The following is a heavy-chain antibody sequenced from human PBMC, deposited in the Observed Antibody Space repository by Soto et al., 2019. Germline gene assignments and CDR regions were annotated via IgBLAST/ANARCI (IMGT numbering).Heavy chain of an antibody. J-gene: IGHJ6*02. CDR2: VLPMFGAV. CDR1: GGTSSNFV. D-gene: IGHD3-3*01. V-gene: IGHV1-69*06. Sequence: QLQLVQSGAEVKKSGSSVKVSCKASGGTSSNFVITWVRQVPGQGLEWLGGVLPMFGAVKYAQKFQDRLTITADRSTNTAAMELGSLTSDDTAVYYCARPKRSGYDRGDSYYHTMDVWGHVTTVTVS. CDR3: ARPKRSGYDRGDSYYHTMDV.